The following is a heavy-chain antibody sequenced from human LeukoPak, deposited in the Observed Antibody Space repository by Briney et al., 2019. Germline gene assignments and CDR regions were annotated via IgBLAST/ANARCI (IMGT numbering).Heavy chain of an antibody. D-gene: IGHD6-13*01. J-gene: IGHJ6*03. CDR1: GGSISSSSYY. CDR2: IYYSGST. Sequence: PSETLSLTCTVSGGSISSSSYYWGWIRQPPGRGLEWIGSIYYSGSTYNNPSLKSRVTISVDTSKNQFSLKLSSVTAADTAVYYCARHPRGQQLVRGGPYYMDVWGKGTTVTVSS. CDR3: ARHPRGQQLVRGGPYYMDV. V-gene: IGHV4-39*01.